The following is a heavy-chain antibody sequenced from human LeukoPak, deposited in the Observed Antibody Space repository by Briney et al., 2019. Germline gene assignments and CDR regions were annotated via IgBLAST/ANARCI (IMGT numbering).Heavy chain of an antibody. J-gene: IGHJ5*02. Sequence: SVKVSCKASGGTFSSYAISWVRQAPGQGLEWMGGIIPIFGTANYAQKFQGRVTITTDESTSTAYMELSSLRSEDTAVYYCARDAAAGPRERFDPWGQGTLVTVSS. CDR2: IIPIFGTA. D-gene: IGHD6-13*01. V-gene: IGHV1-69*05. CDR1: GGTFSSYA. CDR3: ARDAAAGPRERFDP.